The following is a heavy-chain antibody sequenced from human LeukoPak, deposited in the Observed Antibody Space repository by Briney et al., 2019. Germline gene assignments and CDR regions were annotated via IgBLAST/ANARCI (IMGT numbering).Heavy chain of an antibody. CDR2: IYPRDGST. CDR3: ARDQEGFDY. V-gene: IGHV1-46*01. CDR1: GYTFTSNY. J-gene: IGHJ4*02. Sequence: VASAKVSCKASGYTFTSNYIHWVRQAPGQGLEWMGMIYPRDGSTSYAQKFQGRVTVTRDTSTSTVHMELSGLRSEDTAAYYCARDQEGFDYWGQGTLVTVSS.